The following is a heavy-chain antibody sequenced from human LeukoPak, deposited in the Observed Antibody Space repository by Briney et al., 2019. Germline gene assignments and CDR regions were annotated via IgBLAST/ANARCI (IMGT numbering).Heavy chain of an antibody. CDR1: GYTLTELS. D-gene: IGHD6-13*01. Sequence: GASVKVSCKVSGYTLTELSMHWVRQAPGKGLEWMGGFDPEDGETIYAQKFQGRVTMTEDTSTDTAYMELSSLRSEDTAVYYCATAYSSSWYSDYWGQGTLVTVSS. J-gene: IGHJ4*02. V-gene: IGHV1-24*01. CDR2: FDPEDGET. CDR3: ATAYSSSWYSDY.